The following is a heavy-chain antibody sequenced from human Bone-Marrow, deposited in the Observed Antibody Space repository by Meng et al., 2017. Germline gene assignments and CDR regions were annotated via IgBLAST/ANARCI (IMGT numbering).Heavy chain of an antibody. D-gene: IGHD3-10*01. V-gene: IGHV3-66*01. J-gene: IGHJ4*02. CDR2: IYSGGST. CDR3: ARESFGYYGSGSFDY. CDR1: GFTVSSNY. Sequence: GESLKISCAASGFTVSSNYMSWVRQAPGKGLEWVSVIYSGGSTYYADSVKGRFTISRDNSKNTLYLQMNSLRAEDTAVYYCARESFGYYGSGSFDYWGQGTPVTVSS.